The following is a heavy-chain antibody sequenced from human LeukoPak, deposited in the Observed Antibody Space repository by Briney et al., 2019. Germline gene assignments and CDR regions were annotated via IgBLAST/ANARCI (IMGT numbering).Heavy chain of an antibody. CDR3: AMDHAPTIFGVVMGVY. Sequence: GASVKVSCKASGYTFTSYGISWVRQAPGQGLEWMGGVIPIFGTPNYAQKFQGRVTFTADESTSTAYMELNSLRSEDTAVYFCAMDHAPTIFGVVMGVYWGQGTLVTVSS. V-gene: IGHV1-69*13. CDR2: VIPIFGTP. D-gene: IGHD3-3*01. J-gene: IGHJ4*02. CDR1: GYTFTSYG.